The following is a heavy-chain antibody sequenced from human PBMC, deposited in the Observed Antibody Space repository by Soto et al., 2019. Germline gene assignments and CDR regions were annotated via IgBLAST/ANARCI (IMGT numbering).Heavy chain of an antibody. D-gene: IGHD3-10*01. V-gene: IGHV3-30-3*01. Sequence: GGSLRLSWAASGFTFSSYAMHWVRQAPGKGLEWVAVISYDGSNKYYADSVKGRFTISRDNSKNTLYLQMNSLRAEDTAEYYCARDHYYGSGSYYDNLGPPDYWGQGTLVTVSS. CDR3: ARDHYYGSGSYYDNLGPPDY. J-gene: IGHJ4*02. CDR1: GFTFSSYA. CDR2: ISYDGSNK.